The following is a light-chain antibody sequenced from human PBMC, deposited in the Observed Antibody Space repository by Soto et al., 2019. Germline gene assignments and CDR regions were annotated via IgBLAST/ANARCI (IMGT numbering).Light chain of an antibody. CDR3: QQYNSYS. V-gene: IGKV1-5*01. Sequence: EIQMNQSPSTLSASVGASVTVTCRASQTIGSWLAWYQQKPGRAPKLLIFDASSLESGVPSRFSGSGSGTEFTLTISSLQPDDFATYYCQQYNSYSFGQGTKVDIK. CDR1: QTIGSW. CDR2: DAS. J-gene: IGKJ1*01.